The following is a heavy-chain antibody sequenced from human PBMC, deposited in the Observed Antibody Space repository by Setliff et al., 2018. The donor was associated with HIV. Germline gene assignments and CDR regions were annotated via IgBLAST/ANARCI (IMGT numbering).Heavy chain of an antibody. D-gene: IGHD5-12*01. CDR2: ISNSARTI. J-gene: IGHJ3*02. V-gene: IGHV3-48*03. Sequence: GESLGLSCVASGFTLSHHEMSWVRQAPGKGLEWVAYISNSARTIYYADSVKGRFTISRDNGKDSLYLQMNSLRVDDTALYYCAREGQATDSFDIWGQGTMVTVSS. CDR1: GFTLSHHE. CDR3: AREGQATDSFDI.